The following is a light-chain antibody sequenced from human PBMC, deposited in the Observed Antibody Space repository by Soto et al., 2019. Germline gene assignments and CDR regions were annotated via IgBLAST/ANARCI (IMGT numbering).Light chain of an antibody. CDR3: QQYNNYPYT. Sequence: EIVLTQSPGTLSLSPGERATLSCRASQSVTSSYLAWYQQRRGQAPRLLIYDASSRATGIPDRFSGSGSGTEFTLTISRLQPDDFATYYCQQYNNYPYTFGQGTKLEIK. V-gene: IGKV3-20*01. CDR2: DAS. CDR1: QSVTSSY. J-gene: IGKJ2*01.